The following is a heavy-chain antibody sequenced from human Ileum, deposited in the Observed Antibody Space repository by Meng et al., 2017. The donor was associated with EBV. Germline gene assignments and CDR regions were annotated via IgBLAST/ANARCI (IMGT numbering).Heavy chain of an antibody. CDR3: ARGWDTAMDSG. D-gene: IGHD5-18*01. J-gene: IGHJ4*02. CDR1: GGSVSISSYY. CDR2: IYYSGTT. V-gene: IGHV4-61*01. Sequence: QVQLQESGPGLVKPSETLSLSCTVAGGSVSISSYYLSWIRQPPGKGLEWIGYIYYSGTTNYNPSLESRVTISVDTSKNQFSLKLRSVAASDTAVYYCARGWDTAMDSGWGQGTLVTVSS.